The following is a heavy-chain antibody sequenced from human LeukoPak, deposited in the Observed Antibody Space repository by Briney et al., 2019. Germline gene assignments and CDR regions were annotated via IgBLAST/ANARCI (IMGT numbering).Heavy chain of an antibody. CDR2: IWYDGSNK. CDR1: GFTFSSYG. Sequence: GRSLRLPCAASGFTFSSYGMHWVRQAPGKGLEWVAVIWYDGSNKYYADSVKGRFTISRDNSKNTLYLQMNSLRAEDTAVYYCAKDVSGYWPNWFDPWGQGTLVTVSS. CDR3: AKDVSGYWPNWFDP. V-gene: IGHV3-33*06. D-gene: IGHD3-22*01. J-gene: IGHJ5*02.